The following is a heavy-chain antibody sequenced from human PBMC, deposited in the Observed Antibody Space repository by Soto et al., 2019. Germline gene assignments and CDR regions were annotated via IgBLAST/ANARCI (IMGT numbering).Heavy chain of an antibody. Sequence: QVQLQESGPGLVKPSETLSLTCTVSGGSITSYYWSWIRQPPGKGLEWIGYVYYSGSTNYNPSLNSRVTISVDTSKNQFSLKLSSVTAADAAVYYCARHPTVNYYGMDVWGQGTTVTVSS. CDR1: GGSITSYY. V-gene: IGHV4-59*08. CDR3: ARHPTVNYYGMDV. CDR2: VYYSGST. J-gene: IGHJ6*02. D-gene: IGHD1-1*01.